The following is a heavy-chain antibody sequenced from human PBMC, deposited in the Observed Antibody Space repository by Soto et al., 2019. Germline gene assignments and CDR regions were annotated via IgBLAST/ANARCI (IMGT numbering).Heavy chain of an antibody. J-gene: IGHJ5*02. CDR1: GGSISSSSYY. Sequence: PSETLSLTCTVSGGSISSSSYYWGWIRQPPGKGLEWIGSINYSGSTYYNPSLKSRVTISVDTSKNQLSLKVNSVTAADTAVYYCARGTIAFGVIREPLFLVSWGQGTLVTVSS. D-gene: IGHD3-3*01. CDR3: ARGTIAFGVIREPLFLVS. CDR2: INYSGST. V-gene: IGHV4-39*07.